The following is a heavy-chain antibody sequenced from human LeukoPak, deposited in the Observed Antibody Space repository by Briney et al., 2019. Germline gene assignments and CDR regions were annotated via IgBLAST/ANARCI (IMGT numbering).Heavy chain of an antibody. Sequence: GASVKVSCKASGGTFSSYAISWVRQAPGQGLEWMGGIIPIFGTANYAQKFQGRVTITADESTSTAYMELSSLRSEDTAVYYCARDWGTYYGSGSYYSNWGQGTLVTVSS. J-gene: IGHJ4*02. CDR3: ARDWGTYYGSGSYYSN. V-gene: IGHV1-69*01. D-gene: IGHD3-10*01. CDR1: GGTFSSYA. CDR2: IIPIFGTA.